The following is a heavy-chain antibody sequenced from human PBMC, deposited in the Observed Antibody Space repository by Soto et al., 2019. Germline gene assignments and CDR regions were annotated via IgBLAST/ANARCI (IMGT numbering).Heavy chain of an antibody. CDR3: ARAAIVVVPAAIGGEYYYYGMDV. V-gene: IGHV3-21*01. Sequence: GVSLRLSCAASWFTFSSYSMNWVRQAPGKGLEWVSSISSSSSYIYYADSVKGRFTISRDNAKNSLYLQMNNLRAEDTAVYYCARAAIVVVPAAIGGEYYYYGMDVWGQGPTVTVSS. CDR1: WFTFSSYS. D-gene: IGHD2-2*01. J-gene: IGHJ6*02. CDR2: ISSSSSYI.